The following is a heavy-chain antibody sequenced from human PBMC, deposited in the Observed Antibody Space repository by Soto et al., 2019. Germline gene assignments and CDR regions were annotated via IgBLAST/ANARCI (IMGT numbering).Heavy chain of an antibody. CDR1: GGSFDTYA. Sequence: VKVSCKTSGGSFDTYAINWVRQAPGQGLEWLGGIIPIFGRATYAQPFQGRVTITADESTSTAYMELSSLRSEDTAVYYCARGGYSDYKYFSGNSYWGQGTLVTVSS. D-gene: IGHD3-10*01. V-gene: IGHV1-69*01. CDR3: ARGGYSDYKYFSGNSY. CDR2: IIPIFGRA. J-gene: IGHJ4*02.